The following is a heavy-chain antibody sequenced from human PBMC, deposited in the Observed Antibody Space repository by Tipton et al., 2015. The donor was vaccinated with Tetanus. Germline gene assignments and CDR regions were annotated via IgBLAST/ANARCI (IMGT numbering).Heavy chain of an antibody. V-gene: IGHV4-61*08. Sequence: LRLSCTVSGGSVRSGDYSWNWIRQSPGKGLEWIGYIQYNGITNYHPSLKSRVSISVDSSTSQFSLRLASVTAADTAVYYCACGSGYFDSSYHSPLDFWGRGTLVTVSS. CDR1: GGSVRSGDYS. D-gene: IGHD3-22*01. CDR2: IQYNGIT. J-gene: IGHJ4*02. CDR3: ACGSGYFDSSYHSPLDF.